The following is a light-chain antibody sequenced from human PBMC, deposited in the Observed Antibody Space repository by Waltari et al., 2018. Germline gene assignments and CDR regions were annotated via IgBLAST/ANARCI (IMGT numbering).Light chain of an antibody. Sequence: QSVLTQPPSVSGAPGQRVTISCTGSSSNIGSGHDVHWYQQLPGTAPKLLIYANTNRPSGVPDRFSGSKSGTSASLAITGLQAEDEADYYCQSYDSSLSGEGVFGGGTKLTVL. J-gene: IGLJ3*02. CDR2: ANT. CDR3: QSYDSSLSGEGV. CDR1: SSNIGSGHD. V-gene: IGLV1-40*01.